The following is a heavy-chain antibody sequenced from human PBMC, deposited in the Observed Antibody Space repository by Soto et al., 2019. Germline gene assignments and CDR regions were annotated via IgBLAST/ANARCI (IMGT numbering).Heavy chain of an antibody. D-gene: IGHD3-10*01. V-gene: IGHV1-2*02. CDR1: GYTFTGYY. CDR2: INTHTGDT. Sequence: ASVKVSCKASGYTFTGYYIYWVRQAPGQGPEWMGGINTHTGDTDYAPKFQGRVTMTRDTSINTAYMELTSLRSDDTAVYYCARDPIGGGTPYYFDFRGQGTLVTVSS. CDR3: ARDPIGGGTPYYFDF. J-gene: IGHJ4*02.